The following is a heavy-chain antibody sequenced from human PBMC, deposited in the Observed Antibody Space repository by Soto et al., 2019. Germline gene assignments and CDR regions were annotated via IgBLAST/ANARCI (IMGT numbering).Heavy chain of an antibody. V-gene: IGHV4-59*01. Sequence: SETLSLTCTVSGGSISSYYWSWIRQPPGKGLEWIGYIYYSGSTNYNPSLKSRVTISVDTSKNQFSLKLSSVTAADTAVYYCARDDQRAFDIWGQGTMVTV. CDR3: ARDDQRAFDI. CDR2: IYYSGST. CDR1: GGSISSYY. J-gene: IGHJ3*02.